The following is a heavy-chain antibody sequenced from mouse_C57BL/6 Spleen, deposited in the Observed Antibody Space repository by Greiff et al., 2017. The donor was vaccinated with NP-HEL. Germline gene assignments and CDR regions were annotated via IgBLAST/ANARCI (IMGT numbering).Heavy chain of an antibody. CDR2: ISSGGDYI. V-gene: IGHV5-9-1*02. CDR1: GFTFSSYA. Sequence: EVQRVESGEGLVKPGGSLKLSCAASGFTFSSYAMSWVRQTPEKRLEWVAYISSGGDYIYYADTVKGRFTISRDNARNTLYLQMSSLKSEDTAMYYCTRDRDYYGSSHYFDYWGQGTTLTVSS. CDR3: TRDRDYYGSSHYFDY. D-gene: IGHD1-1*01. J-gene: IGHJ2*01.